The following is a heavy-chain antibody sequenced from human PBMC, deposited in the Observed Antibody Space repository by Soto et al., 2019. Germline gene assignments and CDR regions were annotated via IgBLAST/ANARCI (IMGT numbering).Heavy chain of an antibody. V-gene: IGHV3-13*01. D-gene: IGHD6-13*01. CDR2: IGTAGDT. Sequence: PGVSLRLSCAASGFTFSSYDMHWVRQATGKGLEWVSAIGTAGDTYYPGSVKGRFTISRENAKNSLYLQMNSLRAGDTAVYYCARDMGIAAAGTGYLAPCGQGTLVSVSS. CDR3: ARDMGIAAAGTGYLAP. J-gene: IGHJ5*02. CDR1: GFTFSSYD.